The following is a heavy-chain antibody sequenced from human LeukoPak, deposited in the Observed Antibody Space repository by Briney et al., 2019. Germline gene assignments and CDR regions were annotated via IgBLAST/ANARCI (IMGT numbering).Heavy chain of an antibody. CDR2: IYHSGST. CDR3: ARGPYDFWSGYSYWYFDL. Sequence: SETLSLTCAVSGGSISSSNWWSWVRQPPGQGLEWIGEIYHSGSTNYNPSLKSRVTISVDTSKNQFSLKLSSVTAADTAVYYCARGPYDFWSGYSYWYFDLWGRGTLVTVSS. CDR1: GGSISSSNW. J-gene: IGHJ2*01. D-gene: IGHD3-3*01. V-gene: IGHV4-4*02.